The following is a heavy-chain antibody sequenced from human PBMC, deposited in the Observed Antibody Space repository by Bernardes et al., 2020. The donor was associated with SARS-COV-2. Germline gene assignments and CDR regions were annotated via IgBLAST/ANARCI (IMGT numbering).Heavy chain of an antibody. CDR2: IYTDGSE. J-gene: IGHJ4*02. D-gene: IGHD1-26*01. CDR3: VREKVQSEPPTRYDY. V-gene: IGHV3-53*01. CDR1: GLTVSISQ. Sequence: GGSLRLSCVASGLTVSISQMSWVRHAPGKGLEWVSVIYTDGSEFYADSVKGRFTISRDNSKNTLYLQMNSLRAEDTAVYFCVREKVQSEPPTRYDYWGQGTLVTVSS.